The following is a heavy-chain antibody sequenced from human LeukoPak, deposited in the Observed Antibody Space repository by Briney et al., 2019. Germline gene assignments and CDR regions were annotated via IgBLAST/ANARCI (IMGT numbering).Heavy chain of an antibody. D-gene: IGHD1-26*01. CDR3: TRASDNSI. V-gene: IGHV3-49*03. CDR2: IRSQDYGGTT. CDR1: GFPFGDYP. Sequence: QTGGSLRLSCTTSGFPFGDYPMIWFRQAPGKGLEWVSLIRSQDYGGTTEHAASVKGRFTISRDDSKGTIYLQMNNLKTDDTAVYYCTRASDNSIWGQGTLVTVSS. J-gene: IGHJ4*02.